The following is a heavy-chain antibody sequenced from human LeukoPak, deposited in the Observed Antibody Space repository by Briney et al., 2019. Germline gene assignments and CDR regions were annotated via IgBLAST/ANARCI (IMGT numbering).Heavy chain of an antibody. CDR1: GFTFSSYS. Sequence: GGSLRLSCAASGFTFSSYSMNWVRQAPGKGLEWVSSISSSSNYLHYADSVKGRFTISRDNAKNSLYLQINSLRAEDTAVYYCAREWEYYDILTGTTASFDYWGQGTLVTVSS. CDR3: AREWEYYDILTGTTASFDY. V-gene: IGHV3-21*01. J-gene: IGHJ4*02. CDR2: ISSSSNYL. D-gene: IGHD3-9*01.